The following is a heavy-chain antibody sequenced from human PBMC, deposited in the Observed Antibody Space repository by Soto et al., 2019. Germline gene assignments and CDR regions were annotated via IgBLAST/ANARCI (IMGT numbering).Heavy chain of an antibody. CDR3: ARVVLFGGSGRYNWFDP. J-gene: IGHJ5*02. D-gene: IGHD3-10*01. V-gene: IGHV4-30-4*01. Sequence: SETLSLTCTVSGGSISSGDYYWSWIRQPPGKGLEWIGYIYYSGSTYYNPSLKSRVTISVDTSKNQFSLKLSSVTAADTAVYYCARVVLFGGSGRYNWFDPWGQGTLVTVSS. CDR2: IYYSGST. CDR1: GGSISSGDYY.